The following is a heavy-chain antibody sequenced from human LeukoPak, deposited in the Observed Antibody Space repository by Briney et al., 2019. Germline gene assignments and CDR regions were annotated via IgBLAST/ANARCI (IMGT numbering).Heavy chain of an antibody. CDR3: ARVTFENDFWSGYFYYFDY. Sequence: GGSLRLSCAASGFTFSSYWMSWVRQAPGRGLEWVANIKQDGSEKYYVDSVKGRFTISRDNAKNSLYLQMNSLRAEDTAVYYCARVTFENDFWSGYFYYFDYWGQGTLVTVSS. V-gene: IGHV3-7*05. D-gene: IGHD3-3*01. CDR1: GFTFSSYW. CDR2: IKQDGSEK. J-gene: IGHJ4*02.